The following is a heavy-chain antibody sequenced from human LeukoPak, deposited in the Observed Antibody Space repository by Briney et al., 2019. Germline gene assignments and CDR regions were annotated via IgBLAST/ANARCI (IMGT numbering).Heavy chain of an antibody. CDR2: IYYSGST. J-gene: IGHJ4*02. D-gene: IGHD3-10*01. CDR1: GGSISSYY. CDR3: ATSAYGSGSYYPWDFDY. V-gene: IGHV4-59*08. Sequence: SETLSLTCTVSGGSISSYYWSWIRQPPGKGLEWIGYIYYSGSTNYNPSLKSRVTISVDTSKNQFSLKLSSVTAADTAVYYCATSAYGSGSYYPWDFDYWGQGTLVTVSS.